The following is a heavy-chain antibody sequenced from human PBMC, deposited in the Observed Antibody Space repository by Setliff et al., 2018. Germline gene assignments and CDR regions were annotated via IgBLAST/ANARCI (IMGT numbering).Heavy chain of an antibody. CDR2: INTKTGDP. CDR1: GYSLSNYV. Sequence: GASVKVSCKASGYSLSNYVMNWVRQAPGQGLEWMGWINTKTGDPTYAQGYTGRFAFSLXXXDSATYLDISNLKAEDTATYYCARADHLVTTTFDYWGQGTLVTVSS. J-gene: IGHJ4*01. CDR3: ARADHLVTTTFDY. D-gene: IGHD4-17*01. V-gene: IGHV7-4-1*02.